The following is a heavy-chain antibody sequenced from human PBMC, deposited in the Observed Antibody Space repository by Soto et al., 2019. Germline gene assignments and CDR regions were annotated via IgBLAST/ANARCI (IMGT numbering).Heavy chain of an antibody. V-gene: IGHV3-23*01. CDR2: ISGSGGST. CDR3: AKTLNYYDSSGYQ. Sequence: LRLSCAASGFTFSSYAVSWVRQAPGKGLEWVSAISGSGGSTYYADSVKGRFTISRDNSKNTLYLQMNSLRAEDTAVYYCAKTLNYYDSSGYQWGQGTLVTVSS. CDR1: GFTFSSYA. J-gene: IGHJ4*02. D-gene: IGHD3-22*01.